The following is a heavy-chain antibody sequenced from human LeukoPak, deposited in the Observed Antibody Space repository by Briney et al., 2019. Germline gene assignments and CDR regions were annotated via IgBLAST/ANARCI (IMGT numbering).Heavy chain of an antibody. CDR2: IIPIFGTA. Sequence: SVKVSCKASGYTFTSYGISWVRQAPGQGLEWMGGIIPIFGTANYAQKFQGRVTITADKSTSTAYMELSSLRSEDTAVYYCARSASGWEYNYYYYHMDVWGKGTTVTVSS. J-gene: IGHJ6*03. V-gene: IGHV1-69*06. D-gene: IGHD6-19*01. CDR1: GYTFTSYG. CDR3: ARSASGWEYNYYYYHMDV.